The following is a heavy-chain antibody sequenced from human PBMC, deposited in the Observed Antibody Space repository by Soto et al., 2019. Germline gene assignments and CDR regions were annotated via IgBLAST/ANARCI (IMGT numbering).Heavy chain of an antibody. J-gene: IGHJ6*02. CDR1: GGTFSSYA. D-gene: IGHD5-12*01. V-gene: IGHV1-69*12. CDR2: IIPIFGTA. CDR3: ARPKTYIEMATPPEYYYYYGMDV. Sequence: QVQLVQSGAEVKKPGSSVKVSCKASGGTFSSYAISWVRQAPGQGLEWLGGIIPIFGTANYAQKFQGRVTITADESTSTAYMELSSLRSEDTAVYYCARPKTYIEMATPPEYYYYYGMDVWGQGTTVTVSS.